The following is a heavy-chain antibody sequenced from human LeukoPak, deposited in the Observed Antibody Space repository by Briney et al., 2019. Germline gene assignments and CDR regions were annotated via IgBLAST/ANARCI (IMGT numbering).Heavy chain of an antibody. J-gene: IGHJ4*02. CDR1: GFTFEDYA. V-gene: IGHV3-9*01. D-gene: IGHD5-18*01. CDR2: ISWNSGSI. Sequence: SLRLSCAASGFTFEDYAMHWVRQAPGKGLEWVSGISWNSGSIGHADSVKGRFTISRDNAKNSLYLQMNSLRPEDTALYYCAKGPYSISKHIDYWGQGTLVTVSS. CDR3: AKGPYSISKHIDY.